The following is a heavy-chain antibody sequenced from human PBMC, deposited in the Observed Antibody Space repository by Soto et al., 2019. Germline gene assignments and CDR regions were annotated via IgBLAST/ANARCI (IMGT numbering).Heavy chain of an antibody. V-gene: IGHV3-23*01. CDR3: AQDRMDPRAECSRTSCLGWFGP. J-gene: IGHJ5*02. Sequence: GVSKRLSCTASGFTISSYSMSWVRQDTGKGLEWVSAISGSGDSTYYADSVKGRFTISRDNSKSTLHLQMNSLRVEDTAVYYCAQDRMDPRAECSRTSCLGWFGPWGQGTLVTVSS. D-gene: IGHD2-2*01. CDR2: ISGSGDST. CDR1: GFTISSYS.